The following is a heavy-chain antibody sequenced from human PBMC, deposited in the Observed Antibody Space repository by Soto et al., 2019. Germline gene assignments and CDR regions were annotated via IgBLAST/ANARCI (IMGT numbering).Heavy chain of an antibody. D-gene: IGHD2-8*01. CDR1: GGSFSGYY. CDR3: ARFDIVLMVSLDY. J-gene: IGHJ4*02. Sequence: SETLSLTCAVYGGSFSGYYWSWIRQPPGKGLEWIGEINHSGSTNYNPSLKSRVTISVDTSKNQFSLKLSSVTAADTAVYYCARFDIVLMVSLDYWGQGTLVTVSS. CDR2: INHSGST. V-gene: IGHV4-34*01.